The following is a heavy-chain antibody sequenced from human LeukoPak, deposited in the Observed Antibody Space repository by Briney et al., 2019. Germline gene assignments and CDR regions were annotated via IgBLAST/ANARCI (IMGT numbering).Heavy chain of an antibody. D-gene: IGHD6-13*01. J-gene: IGHJ4*02. V-gene: IGHV4-39*01. CDR2: IFYTVST. CDR1: GGSISSRTYY. CDR3: ARFPYNSGWYVDY. Sequence: SETLSLTCTVSGGSISSRTYYWGWIRQPPGKGLEWIGSIFYTVSTYYNPSLKSRVTISVDTSKNQFSLRLSSVTAADTALYYCARFPYNSGWYVDYWGQGSLVTVSS.